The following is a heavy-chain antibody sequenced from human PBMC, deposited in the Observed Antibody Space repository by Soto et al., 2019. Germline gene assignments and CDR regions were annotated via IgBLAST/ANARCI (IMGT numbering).Heavy chain of an antibody. CDR1: GFTFSSYA. V-gene: IGHV3-23*01. CDR3: SKAYRAPITMIVVVIPYFDY. CDR2: ICGSGGST. D-gene: IGHD3-22*01. Sequence: PGGSLRLSCAASGFTFSSYAMSWVRQAPGKGLEWVSAICGSGGSTYYADSVKGRFTISRDNSKNTLYLQMNSLRAEDTAVYYCSKAYRAPITMIVVVIPYFDYWGQGTLVTVSS. J-gene: IGHJ4*02.